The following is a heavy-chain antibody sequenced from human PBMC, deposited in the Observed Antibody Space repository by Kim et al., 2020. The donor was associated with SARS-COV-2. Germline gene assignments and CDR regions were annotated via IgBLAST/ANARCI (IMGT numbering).Heavy chain of an antibody. J-gene: IGHJ4*02. CDR3: AKAGGIVVVPTAMFDY. V-gene: IGHV3-23*01. D-gene: IGHD2-2*01. Sequence: DSVKGRFSIARDNSKKMVYLQMNSLRADDTAVYYCAKAGGIVVVPTAMFDYWGQGTLVTVSS.